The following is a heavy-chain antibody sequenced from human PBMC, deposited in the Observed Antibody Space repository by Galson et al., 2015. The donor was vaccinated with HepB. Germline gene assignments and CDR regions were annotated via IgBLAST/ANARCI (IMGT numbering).Heavy chain of an antibody. CDR1: GYTFTSYY. CDR3: AFIRLGGWSFDP. J-gene: IGHJ5*02. D-gene: IGHD6-19*01. Sequence: SVKVSCKASGYTFTSYYMHWVRQAPGQGLEWMGIINPSGGSTSYAQKFQGRVTMTRDTSTSTVYMELSSLRSEDTAVYYCAFIRLGGWSFDPWGQGTLVTVSS. V-gene: IGHV1-46*01. CDR2: INPSGGST.